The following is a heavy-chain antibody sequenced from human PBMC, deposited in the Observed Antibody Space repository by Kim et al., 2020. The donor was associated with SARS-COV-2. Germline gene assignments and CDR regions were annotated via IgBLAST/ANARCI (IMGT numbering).Heavy chain of an antibody. V-gene: IGHV3-21*01. CDR2: YI. D-gene: IGHD1-1*01. CDR3: AGGNSTGTSIY. Sequence: YIYYADSVRGRFTISRDNAKNSLYLQMTSLRAEDTALYYCAGGNSTGTSIYWGQGTLVTVSS. J-gene: IGHJ4*02.